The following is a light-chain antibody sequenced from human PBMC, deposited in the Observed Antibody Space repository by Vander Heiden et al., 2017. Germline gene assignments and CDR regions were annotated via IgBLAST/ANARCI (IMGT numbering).Light chain of an antibody. J-gene: IGLJ1*01. CDR3: SSYTSSSTLYV. CDR2: DVS. V-gene: IGLV2-14*01. Sequence: QSALTQPASLSGSPAQSITISCTGTSSDVGGYKYVSWYQRHPGKAPKLMIYDVSNRPSGISNRFSGSKSGNTASLTISGLQAEDEADYYCSSYTSSSTLYVFGTGTKVTVL. CDR1: SSDVGGYKY.